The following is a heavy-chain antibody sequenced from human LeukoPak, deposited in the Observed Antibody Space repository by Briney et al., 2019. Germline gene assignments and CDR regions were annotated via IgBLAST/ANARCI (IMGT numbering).Heavy chain of an antibody. J-gene: IGHJ4*02. D-gene: IGHD2-21*02. Sequence: SETLSLTCTVSGGSISSYYWSWIRQPPGKGLEWIGYIYYSGSTNYNPSLKSRVTISVDTSKNQFSLKLSSVTAADTAVYYCARGDWSPDYWGQGTLVTVSS. V-gene: IGHV4-59*01. CDR2: IYYSGST. CDR1: GGSISSYY. CDR3: ARGDWSPDY.